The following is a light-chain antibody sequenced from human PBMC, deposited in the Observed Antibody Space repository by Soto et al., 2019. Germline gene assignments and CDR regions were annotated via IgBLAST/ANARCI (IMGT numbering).Light chain of an antibody. CDR2: DVS. CDR1: SSDVGGYNY. V-gene: IGLV2-14*01. CDR3: SSYTSSITLYV. J-gene: IGLJ1*01. Sequence: QSALTQPASVSGSPGQSITISCTGTSSDVGGYNYVSWYRPHPGKATKLMIYDVSNRPSGVSNRFSGSKSGNTASLTISGLDAEDEADYYCSSYTSSITLYVFGSGTKVTVL.